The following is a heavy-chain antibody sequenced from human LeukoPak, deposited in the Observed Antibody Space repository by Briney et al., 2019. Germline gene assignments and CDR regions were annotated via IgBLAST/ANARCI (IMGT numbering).Heavy chain of an antibody. CDR2: IRYDGNSN. CDR1: GFTFRSYG. V-gene: IGHV3-30*02. Sequence: GGSLRLSWAASGFTFRSYGMHWVRQAPGKGLEWVAFIRYDGNSNYYADSVKGRFTISRDNSRSTLYLQMNSLRAEDTAVYYCAKEEVISGNHGVYFDYWGQGTLVTVSS. J-gene: IGHJ4*02. D-gene: IGHD3-22*01. CDR3: AKEEVISGNHGVYFDY.